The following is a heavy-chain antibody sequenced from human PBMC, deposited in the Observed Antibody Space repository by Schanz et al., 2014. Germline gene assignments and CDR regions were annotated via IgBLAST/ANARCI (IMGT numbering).Heavy chain of an antibody. J-gene: IGHJ4*02. CDR3: ARDRRNADLDY. V-gene: IGHV3-11*05. CDR1: GFVFGDYY. Sequence: QVQVVQSGGGLVKPGGSLRLSCAASGFVFGDYYMTWIRQAPGKGLEWISFINTGSNYINYADSVKGRFTISRDNSKNTLYLQMNSLRAEDTAVYDCARDRRNADLDYWGQGTLVTVSS. CDR2: INTGSNYI. D-gene: IGHD1-1*01.